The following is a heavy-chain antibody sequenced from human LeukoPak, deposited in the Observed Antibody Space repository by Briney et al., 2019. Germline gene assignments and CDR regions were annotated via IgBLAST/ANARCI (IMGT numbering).Heavy chain of an antibody. Sequence: ASVKVSCKASRYTFTDYYMHWVQQAPGKGLEWMGLVDPEDGETIYAEKFQGRVTITADTSTDTAYMELSSLRSEDTAVYYCATGFGYYFDYWGQGTLVTVSS. J-gene: IGHJ4*02. CDR1: RYTFTDYY. V-gene: IGHV1-69-2*01. D-gene: IGHD3-10*01. CDR3: ATGFGYYFDY. CDR2: VDPEDGET.